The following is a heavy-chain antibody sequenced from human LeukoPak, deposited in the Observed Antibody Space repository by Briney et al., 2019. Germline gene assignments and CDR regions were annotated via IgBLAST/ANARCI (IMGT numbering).Heavy chain of an antibody. Sequence: GGSLRLSCAVSGCTFTDYWMNWVRHPPGKELEWVASVRQDGSEKTYVNSVKGRFTISRDNTKNSLSLQLNSLRVEDTAVYYCARDGTAAGLYFDLWGQGTLVTVSS. D-gene: IGHD6-13*01. CDR3: ARDGTAAGLYFDL. CDR1: GCTFTDYW. V-gene: IGHV3-7*04. J-gene: IGHJ4*01. CDR2: VRQDGSEK.